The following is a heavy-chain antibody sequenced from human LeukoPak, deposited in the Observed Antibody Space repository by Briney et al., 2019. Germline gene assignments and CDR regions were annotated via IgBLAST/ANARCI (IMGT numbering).Heavy chain of an antibody. CDR1: GYSISSGYY. Sequence: SETLSLTCTVSGYSISSGYYWGWIRQPPGKGLEWIGSIYHSGSTYYNPSLKSRVTISVDTSKNQFSLKLSSVTAADTAVYYCARLKSSGYYSDYWGQGALVTVSS. D-gene: IGHD3-22*01. J-gene: IGHJ4*02. CDR3: ARLKSSGYYSDY. V-gene: IGHV4-38-2*02. CDR2: IYHSGST.